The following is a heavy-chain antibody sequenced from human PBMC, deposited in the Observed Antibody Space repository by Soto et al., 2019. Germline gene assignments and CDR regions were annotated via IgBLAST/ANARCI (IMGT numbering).Heavy chain of an antibody. J-gene: IGHJ3*02. CDR2: TSYDGSKK. CDR1: GFTFSSHA. V-gene: IGHV3-30-3*01. D-gene: IGHD3-22*01. CDR3: ARDNDYDSSRLALDT. Sequence: GGSLRLSCSASGFTFSSHAMHWVRQAPGKGLEWVAVTSYDGSKKYYADSVKGRFTISRDNSRNTIYLQMNSLRAEDTAVYYCARDNDYDSSRLALDTCGQGTMVTVSS.